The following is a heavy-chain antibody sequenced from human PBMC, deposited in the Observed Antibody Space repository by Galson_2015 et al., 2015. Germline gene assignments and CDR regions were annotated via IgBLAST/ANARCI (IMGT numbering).Heavy chain of an antibody. CDR3: ARDTYYYDSSGQLGPGDY. CDR1: GFTFSSYG. J-gene: IGHJ4*02. CDR2: IWYDGSNK. D-gene: IGHD3-22*01. V-gene: IGHV3-33*01. Sequence: SLRLSCAASGFTFSSYGMHWVRQAPGKGLEWVAVIWYDGSNKYYADSVKGRFTISRDNSKNTLYLQMNSLRAEDTAVYYCARDTYYYDSSGQLGPGDYWGQGTLVTVSS.